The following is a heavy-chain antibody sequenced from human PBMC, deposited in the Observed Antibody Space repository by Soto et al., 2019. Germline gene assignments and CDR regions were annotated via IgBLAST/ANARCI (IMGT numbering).Heavy chain of an antibody. D-gene: IGHD2-15*01. CDR1: GDSISSYY. Sequence: SETLSLTCTVSGDSISSYYWSWIRQPPGKGLEWIGYIYYSGSTNYNPSLKSRVTISVDTSKNQFSLKLSSVTAADTAVYYCARHDVGYCSGGSCPSVYYGMEVWGQGTTVTDPS. V-gene: IGHV4-59*08. CDR2: IYYSGST. CDR3: ARHDVGYCSGGSCPSVYYGMEV. J-gene: IGHJ6*02.